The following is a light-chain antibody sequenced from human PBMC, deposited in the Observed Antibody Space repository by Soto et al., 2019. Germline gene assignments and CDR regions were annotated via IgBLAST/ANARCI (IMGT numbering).Light chain of an antibody. J-gene: IGKJ1*01. CDR1: QSISSM. CDR2: GAS. V-gene: IGKV3-15*01. Sequence: EIVMTQSPATLSVSPGERAILSSRASQSISSMLAWYQQKPGQAPRLLMYGASTRATGIPARFSGSGSGTEFTLTISSLQSEDFAVYYCQQDNNWLPWTFGQGTKVEI. CDR3: QQDNNWLPWT.